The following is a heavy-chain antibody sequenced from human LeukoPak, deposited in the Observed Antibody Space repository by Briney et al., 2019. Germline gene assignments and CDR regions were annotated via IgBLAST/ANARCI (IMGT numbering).Heavy chain of an antibody. CDR3: ARQYCGSASCYPDY. J-gene: IGHJ4*02. Sequence: GGSLRLSCAASGFTFSSYAMSWVRQAPGKGLEWVSAISGSGGSTYYADSVKGRFTISRDNAKNTLYLQMNSLRAKDTAVYYCARQYCGSASCYPDYWGQGTLVTVSS. CDR1: GFTFSSYA. CDR2: ISGSGGST. D-gene: IGHD2-2*01. V-gene: IGHV3-23*01.